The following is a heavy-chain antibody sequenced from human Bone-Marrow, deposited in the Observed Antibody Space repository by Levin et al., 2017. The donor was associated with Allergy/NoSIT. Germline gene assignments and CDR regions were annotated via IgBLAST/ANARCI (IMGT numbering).Heavy chain of an antibody. J-gene: IGHJ3*02. CDR3: ARPYGSGSSYPVPRAFDI. V-gene: IGHV4-34*01. D-gene: IGHD3-10*01. CDR1: GGSFSGYY. Sequence: SETLSLTCAVYGGSFSGYYWSWIRQPPGKGLEWIGEINHSGSTNYNPSLKSRVTISVDTSKNQFSLKLSSVTATDTAVYYCARPYGSGSSYPVPRAFDIWGQGTMVTVSS. CDR2: INHSGST.